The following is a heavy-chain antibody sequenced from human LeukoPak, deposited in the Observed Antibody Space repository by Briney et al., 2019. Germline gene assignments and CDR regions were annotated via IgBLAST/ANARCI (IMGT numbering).Heavy chain of an antibody. Sequence: SQTLSLTCAVSGGSISSYYWSWIRQPAGKGLEWIGRIYTSGSTNYNPSLKSRVTMSVGTSKNQFSLKLSSVTAADTAVYYCARDSISGWYLRYWGQGTLVTVSS. CDR1: GGSISSYY. CDR3: ARDSISGWYLRY. J-gene: IGHJ4*02. V-gene: IGHV4-4*07. D-gene: IGHD6-19*01. CDR2: IYTSGST.